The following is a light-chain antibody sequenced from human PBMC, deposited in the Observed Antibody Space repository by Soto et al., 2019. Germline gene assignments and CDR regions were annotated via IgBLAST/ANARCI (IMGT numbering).Light chain of an antibody. Sequence: QWPAGRCVGPGDRARLSWRARKSVSSNYLAWYQQKPGQAPRLLVYGASIRATGIPDRFSSSGSGTDLTLTISRVEPEEFAVYSCQHYRSSPFTFRPGTKLHI. V-gene: IGKV3-20*01. CDR2: GAS. CDR3: QHYRSSPFT. J-gene: IGKJ3*01. CDR1: KSVSSNY.